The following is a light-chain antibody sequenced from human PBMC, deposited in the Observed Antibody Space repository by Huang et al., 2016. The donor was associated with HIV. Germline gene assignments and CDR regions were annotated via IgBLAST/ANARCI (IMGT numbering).Light chain of an antibody. CDR1: QSVSSW. J-gene: IGKJ2*01. CDR2: DAT. V-gene: IGKV1-5*01. CDR3: QQYDSYPYT. Sequence: DIQMTQSPSTLSASVGDRVIINCRASQSVSSWVAWYQQRPEKAPKLLIYDATSLESGVQSRFSGSGSVTEFTLTISILQPDNFATYYCQQYDSYPYTFGQGTRLEIK.